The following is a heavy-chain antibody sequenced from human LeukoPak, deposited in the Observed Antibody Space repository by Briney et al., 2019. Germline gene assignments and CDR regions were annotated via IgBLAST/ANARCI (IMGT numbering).Heavy chain of an antibody. CDR3: ARPGPTFGGIITYFDY. J-gene: IGHJ4*02. CDR2: INWNGDST. CDR1: GFTFDDYG. D-gene: IGHD3-16*02. V-gene: IGHV3-20*04. Sequence: GGSLRLSCAASGFTFDDYGMSWVRQAPGKGLEWVSGINWNGDSTGYADSVKGRFTISRDNAKHSLYLQMNSLRAEDTALYYCARPGPTFGGIITYFDYWGQGTLVTVSS.